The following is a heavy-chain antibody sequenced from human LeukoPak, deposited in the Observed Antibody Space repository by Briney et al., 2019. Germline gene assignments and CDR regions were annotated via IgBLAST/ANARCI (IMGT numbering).Heavy chain of an antibody. CDR2: IWYDGSNK. J-gene: IGHJ5*02. V-gene: IGHV3-33*01. D-gene: IGHD4-17*01. Sequence: AGRSPRLSCAASGFTFSSYGMHWVRQAPGKGLEWVAVIWYDGSNKYYADSVKGRFTISRDNSKNTLYLQMNSLRAEDTAVYYCARDLTMMTTVTRGLGSWGQGTLVTVSS. CDR3: ARDLTMMTTVTRGLGS. CDR1: GFTFSSYG.